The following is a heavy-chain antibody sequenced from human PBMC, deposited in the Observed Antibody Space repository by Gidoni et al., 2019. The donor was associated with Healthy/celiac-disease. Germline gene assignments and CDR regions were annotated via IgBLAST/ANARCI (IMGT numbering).Heavy chain of an antibody. D-gene: IGHD6-25*01. J-gene: IGHJ5*02. CDR2: IKQDGSEK. CDR1: GFTFSSYW. Sequence: EVQLVESGGGLVQPGGSLRLSCAASGFTFSSYWMSWVRQAPGKGLEWVANIKQDGSEKYYVDSVKGRFTISRDNAKNSLYLQMNSLRAEDTAVYYCARDLRPNIAAGNWFDPWGQGTLVTVSS. CDR3: ARDLRPNIAAGNWFDP. V-gene: IGHV3-7*01.